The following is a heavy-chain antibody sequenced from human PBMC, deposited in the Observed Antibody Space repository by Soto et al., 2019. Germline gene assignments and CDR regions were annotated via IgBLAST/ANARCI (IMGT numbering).Heavy chain of an antibody. CDR3: ARLGLVAGTNYYYYGMDV. Sequence: PGESLKISCKGSGYSFTSYWIGWVRQMPGKVLEWMGIIYPGDSDTRYSPSFQGQVTISADKSISTAYLQWSSLKASDTAMYYCARLGLVAGTNYYYYGMDVWGQGXTVTV. CDR2: IYPGDSDT. D-gene: IGHD1-26*01. V-gene: IGHV5-51*01. CDR1: GYSFTSYW. J-gene: IGHJ6*02.